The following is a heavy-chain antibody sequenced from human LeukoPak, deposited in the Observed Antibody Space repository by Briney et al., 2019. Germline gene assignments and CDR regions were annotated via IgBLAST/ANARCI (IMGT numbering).Heavy chain of an antibody. J-gene: IGHJ4*02. CDR2: IFNRGST. D-gene: IGHD5-18*01. V-gene: IGHV4-59*11. CDR3: ARDTAIFEY. Sequence: SETLSLTCTVSGVSISSHYWNWIRQSPGKGLEWIGYIFNRGSTNYSPSLKSRVTMSVDASKNQFSLKLSSVTAADTAVYYCARDTAIFEYWGQGTLVSVSS. CDR1: GVSISSHY.